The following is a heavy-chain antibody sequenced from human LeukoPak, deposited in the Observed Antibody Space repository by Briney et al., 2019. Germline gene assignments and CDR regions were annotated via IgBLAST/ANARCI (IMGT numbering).Heavy chain of an antibody. Sequence: ASVNVSCKASGYTFTSYGISWVRPALGQGLAWMGWSSAYNGNTNYAQKVQGRVTMTTDTSTTTAYMELRSLRSDDTAVYYCARGGSSGWRTPNDDYWGQGTLVTVSS. CDR2: SSAYNGNT. V-gene: IGHV1-18*01. CDR3: ARGGSSGWRTPNDDY. J-gene: IGHJ4*02. CDR1: GYTFTSYG. D-gene: IGHD6-19*01.